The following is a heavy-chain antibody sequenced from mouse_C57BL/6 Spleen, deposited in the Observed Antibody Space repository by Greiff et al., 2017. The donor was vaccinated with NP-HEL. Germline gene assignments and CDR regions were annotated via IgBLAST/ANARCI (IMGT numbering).Heavy chain of an antibody. CDR1: GYSITSGYY. J-gene: IGHJ2*01. CDR2: ISYDGSN. Sequence: DVQLQESGPGLVKPSQSLSLTCSVTGYSITSGYYWNWIRQFPGNKLEWMGYISYDGSNNYNPSLKNRISITRDTSKNQFFLKLNSVTTEDTATYYCARCHYGTFDYWGQGTTLTVSS. D-gene: IGHD1-1*01. CDR3: ARCHYGTFDY. V-gene: IGHV3-6*01.